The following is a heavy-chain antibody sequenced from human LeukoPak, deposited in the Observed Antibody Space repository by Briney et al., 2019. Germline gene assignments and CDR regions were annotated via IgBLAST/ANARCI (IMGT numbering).Heavy chain of an antibody. CDR3: ARVFPLASAFDY. CDR1: GYTFTSYG. J-gene: IGHJ4*02. D-gene: IGHD3-3*02. V-gene: IGHV1-18*01. CDR2: ISAYNGNT. Sequence: ASVKVSCKASGYTFTSYGISWGRQAPGQGLEWMGWISAYNGNTNYAQKLQGRVTMTTDTSTSTAYMELRSLRSDDTAVYYCARVFPLASAFDYWGQGTLVTVSS.